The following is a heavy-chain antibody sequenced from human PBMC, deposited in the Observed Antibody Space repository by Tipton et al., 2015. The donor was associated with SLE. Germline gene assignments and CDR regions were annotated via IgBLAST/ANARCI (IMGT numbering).Heavy chain of an antibody. Sequence: SLRLSCAASGFTFSSYAMSWVRQAPGKGLEWVGRIKSKTDGGTTDYAAPVKGRFTISRDDSKNTLYLQMNSLKTEDTAVYYCTTGGMVRGVDWGQGTLVTVSS. CDR2: IKSKTDGGTT. CDR1: GFTFSSYA. J-gene: IGHJ4*02. V-gene: IGHV3-15*01. CDR3: TTGGMVRGVD. D-gene: IGHD3-10*01.